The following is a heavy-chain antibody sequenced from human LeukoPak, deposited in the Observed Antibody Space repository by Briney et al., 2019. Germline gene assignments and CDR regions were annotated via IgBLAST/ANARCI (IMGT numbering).Heavy chain of an antibody. CDR1: GYTFTGHY. J-gene: IGHJ4*02. CDR3: ARGATAGTGDLGY. CDR2: INPNSGGT. V-gene: IGHV1-2*06. D-gene: IGHD7-27*01. Sequence: ASVKVSCKXSGYTFTGHYMHWVRQAAGQGLEWMGRINPNSGGTNYAQKFQGRVTMTRDTSISTAYMELSRLRSDDTAVYYCARGATAGTGDLGYWGQGTLVTVSS.